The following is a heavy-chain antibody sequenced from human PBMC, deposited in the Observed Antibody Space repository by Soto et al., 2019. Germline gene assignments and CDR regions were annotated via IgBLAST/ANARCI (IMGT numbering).Heavy chain of an antibody. CDR2: VSASGDPT. CDR3: AKHAEYCSGGICSFPYIFDY. V-gene: IGHV3-23*01. J-gene: IGHJ4*02. CDR1: GFAFSSCA. D-gene: IGHD2-15*01. Sequence: QPGGSLRLSCPASGFAFSSCAMSWVRQAPGKGLEWVAGVSASGDPTDYADSVKGRFTISRENSGNTLYLLMNSLRAEDTAVYYCAKHAEYCSGGICSFPYIFDYWGLGTLVTVSS.